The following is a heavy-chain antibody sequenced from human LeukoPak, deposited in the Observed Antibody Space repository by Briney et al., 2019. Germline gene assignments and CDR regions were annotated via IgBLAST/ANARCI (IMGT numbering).Heavy chain of an antibody. V-gene: IGHV1-2*02. CDR1: GYTFTGYY. D-gene: IGHD3-22*01. Sequence: GASVKVSCEASGYTFTGYYMHWVRQAPGQGLEWMGWINPNSGGTTYAQKFQGRVTMTRDTSTSTVNMELSSLRSEDTAVYYCARGAYYFDSRHPDVFDIWGQGTMVTVSS. J-gene: IGHJ3*02. CDR3: ARGAYYFDSRHPDVFDI. CDR2: INPNSGGT.